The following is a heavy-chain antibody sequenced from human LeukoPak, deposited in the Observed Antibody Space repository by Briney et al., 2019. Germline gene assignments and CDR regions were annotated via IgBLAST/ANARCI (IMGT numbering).Heavy chain of an antibody. CDR2: IYYSGST. V-gene: IGHV4-39*01. CDR3: ASQKRSKTNYYDNSGYSFSGFDP. D-gene: IGHD3-22*01. CDR1: GGSFSGYY. J-gene: IGHJ5*02. Sequence: PSETLSLTCAVYGGSFSGYYWGWIRQPPGKGLEWIGSIYYSGSTYYNPSLKSRVTISVDTSKNQFSLKLSSVTAADTAVYYCASQKRSKTNYYDNSGYSFSGFDPWGQGTLVTVSS.